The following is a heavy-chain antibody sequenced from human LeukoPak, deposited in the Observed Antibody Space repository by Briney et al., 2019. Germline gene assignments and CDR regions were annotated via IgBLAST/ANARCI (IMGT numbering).Heavy chain of an antibody. D-gene: IGHD3-16*01. CDR3: ARSYDYIWGNYRSCWFDP. CDR2: MNPNSGNT. Sequence: ASVKVSCKASGYTFTSYDINWVRQATGQGLEWMGWMNPNSGNTGYAQKFQGRVTMTRNTSISTAYMELSSLRSEDTAVYYCARSYDYIWGNYRSCWFDPWGQGTLVTVSS. J-gene: IGHJ5*02. V-gene: IGHV1-8*01. CDR1: GYTFTSYD.